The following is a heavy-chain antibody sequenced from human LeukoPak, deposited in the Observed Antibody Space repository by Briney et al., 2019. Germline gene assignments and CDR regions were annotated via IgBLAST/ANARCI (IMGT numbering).Heavy chain of an antibody. CDR3: ARVGYGGNAGLRTPFDY. D-gene: IGHD4-23*01. J-gene: IGHJ4*02. CDR1: GFTFSSYS. CDR2: ISSSSSTI. V-gene: IGHV3-48*01. Sequence: GGSLRLSCAASGFTFSSYSMNWVRQAPGKGLEWVSYISSSSSTIYYADSVKGRFTISRDNAKNSLYLQMNSLRAEDTAVYYCARVGYGGNAGLRTPFDYWGQGTLVTVSS.